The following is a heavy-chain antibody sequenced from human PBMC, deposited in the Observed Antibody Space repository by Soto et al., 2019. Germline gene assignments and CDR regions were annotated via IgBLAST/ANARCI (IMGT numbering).Heavy chain of an antibody. CDR3: SRHGATYGNFYGMDV. J-gene: IGHJ6*02. D-gene: IGHD4-17*01. V-gene: IGHV5-51*01. CDR2: IHPGESDT. CDR1: GYSITTYW. Sequence: PGESLKISCKSYGYSITTYWIAWVRQMPGKGLEWMGSIHPGESDTRYSPSFQGQVTISADTSITTAYLRWSSLKASDTAMYYCSRHGATYGNFYGMDVWGQGTTVTVSS.